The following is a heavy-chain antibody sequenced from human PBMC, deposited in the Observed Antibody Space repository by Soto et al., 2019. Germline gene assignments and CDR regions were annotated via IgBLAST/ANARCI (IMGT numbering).Heavy chain of an antibody. Sequence: SETLSLTCTVSGGSIGSDDYYWSWIRQPPGKGLEWIGYTFHSGSTDYNPSLKSRITILVDTSKNQYSLRLSAVTAVDTAVYYCARDNMVRGLFDYWGQGTLVTVSS. CDR3: ARDNMVRGLFDY. V-gene: IGHV4-30-4*01. CDR1: GGSIGSDDYY. D-gene: IGHD3-10*01. J-gene: IGHJ4*02. CDR2: TFHSGST.